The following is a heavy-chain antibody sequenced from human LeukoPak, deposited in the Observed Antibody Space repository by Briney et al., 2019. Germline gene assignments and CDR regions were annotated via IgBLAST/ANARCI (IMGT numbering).Heavy chain of an antibody. Sequence: GGSLRLSCAASGFIFSTYGMHWVRQAPGKGLEWVAVISYDGNDKHYVDSVKGRFTVSRDNSKNTVYLQMNSLRAEDTAVYYCTKVPRQHDNWFDPWGQGTLVTVSS. V-gene: IGHV3-30*18. CDR2: ISYDGNDK. CDR1: GFIFSTYG. D-gene: IGHD6-13*01. CDR3: TKVPRQHDNWFDP. J-gene: IGHJ5*02.